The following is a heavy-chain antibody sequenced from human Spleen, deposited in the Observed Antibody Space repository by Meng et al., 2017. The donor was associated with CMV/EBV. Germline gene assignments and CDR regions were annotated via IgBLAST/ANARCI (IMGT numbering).Heavy chain of an antibody. CDR3: ASIPSGSYYEFDY. J-gene: IGHJ4*02. Sequence: VDGVDAGGGVKEPGAPVKGSCKAYAYTFAGYYMHWGRQAPGQGLEWMGWINPNSGGTNYAQKFQGRVTMTRDTSISTAYMELSRLRSDDTAVYYCASIPSGSYYEFDYWGQGTLVTVSS. V-gene: IGHV1-2*02. D-gene: IGHD1-26*01. CDR2: INPNSGGT. CDR1: AYTFAGYY.